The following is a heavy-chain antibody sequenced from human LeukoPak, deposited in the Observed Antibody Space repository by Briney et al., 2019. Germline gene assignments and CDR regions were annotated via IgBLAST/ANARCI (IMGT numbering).Heavy chain of an antibody. J-gene: IGHJ4*02. D-gene: IGHD2-15*01. CDR1: GGSISSYY. V-gene: IGHV4-59*08. CDR2: IDGSGNT. CDR3: ARHTTGYCSGGTCPYYFDH. Sequence: PSETLSLTCTVSGGSISSYYWSWIRQPPGKGLEGSAYIDGSGNTRYNPSLNSRVTTSVDTSKNQFSLRLTSVTAADTAVYYCARHTTGYCSGGTCPYYFDHWGQGTLVTVSS.